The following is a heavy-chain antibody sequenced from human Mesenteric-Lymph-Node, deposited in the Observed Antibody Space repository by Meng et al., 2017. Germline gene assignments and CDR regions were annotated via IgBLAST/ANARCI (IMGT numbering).Heavy chain of an antibody. CDR1: GGSLSSRNW. CDR3: ARVGAYCGGDCYHPR. Sequence: QVQLQESGPGLVKPSGTLSLTCAVSGGSLSSRNWWSWVRQPPGKGLEWIGEIYHSGSTNYNPSLKSRDTISVDESKNQFSLRLSSVTAADTAVYYCARVGAYCGGDCYHPRWGQGTLVTVSS. D-gene: IGHD2-21*02. V-gene: IGHV4-4*02. J-gene: IGHJ4*02. CDR2: IYHSGST.